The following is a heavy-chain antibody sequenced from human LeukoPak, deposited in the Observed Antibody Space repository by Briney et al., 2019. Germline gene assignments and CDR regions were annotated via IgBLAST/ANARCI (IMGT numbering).Heavy chain of an antibody. Sequence: GASVKVSCKASGYTFTGYYMHWVRQAPGQGLEWMGWINPNSGGTNYAQKFQGRVTMTRDTSISTAYMELSSLRSEDTAVYYCARDRYGGSSRYYYMDVWGKGTTVTVSS. D-gene: IGHD4-23*01. CDR1: GYTFTGYY. J-gene: IGHJ6*03. CDR2: INPNSGGT. CDR3: ARDRYGGSSRYYYMDV. V-gene: IGHV1-2*02.